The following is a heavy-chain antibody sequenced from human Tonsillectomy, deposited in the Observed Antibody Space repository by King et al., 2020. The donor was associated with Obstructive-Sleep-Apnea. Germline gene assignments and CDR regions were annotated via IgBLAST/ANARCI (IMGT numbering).Heavy chain of an antibody. Sequence: VQLVESGPEVKKPGTSVKVSCKASGFTFTSSAMQWVRQARGQRLEWIGWIVVGSGNTNYAQKFQERVTITRDMSTSTAYMELSSLRSEDTAVDYCAADLWGHSGYDFRLGYYYYGMDVWGQGTTVTVSS. CDR2: IVVGSGNT. D-gene: IGHD5-12*01. CDR1: GFTFTSSA. V-gene: IGHV1-58*02. CDR3: AADLWGHSGYDFRLGYYYYGMDV. J-gene: IGHJ6*02.